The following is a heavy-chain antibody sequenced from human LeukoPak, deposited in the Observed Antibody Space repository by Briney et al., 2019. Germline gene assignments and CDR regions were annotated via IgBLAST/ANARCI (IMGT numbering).Heavy chain of an antibody. D-gene: IGHD5-24*01. J-gene: IGHJ4*02. CDR3: ARSFYNYPSD. CDR1: GFTFSNNA. Sequence: GGSLRLSCAASGFTFSNNAMHWVRQAPGKGLEWVSSISGGGGETYYVDSVKGRFTISRDNAKNSLYLQMNSLRAEDTAVYYCARSFYNYPSDWGQGTLVTVSS. CDR2: ISGGGGET. V-gene: IGHV3-21*01.